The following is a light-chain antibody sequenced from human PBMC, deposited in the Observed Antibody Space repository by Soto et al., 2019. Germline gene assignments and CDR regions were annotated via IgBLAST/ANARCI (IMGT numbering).Light chain of an antibody. V-gene: IGKV1-27*01. J-gene: IGKJ4*01. CDR2: AAS. Sequence: DIQMTQSPSSLSASVGDRVTITCRASQGISNNLAWYQQKPGKVPKLLMYAASTLQSGVPSRFSCSGSGTDFTLTISSLQPEDVATYFWQKYNSARTFGGGTKVELK. CDR1: QGISNN. CDR3: QKYNSART.